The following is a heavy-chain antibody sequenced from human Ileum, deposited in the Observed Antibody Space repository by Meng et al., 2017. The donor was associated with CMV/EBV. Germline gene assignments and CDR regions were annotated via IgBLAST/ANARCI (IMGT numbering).Heavy chain of an antibody. CDR1: GFTFSSYW. Sequence: GESLKISCAASGFTFSSYWMHWVRQAPGKGLVWVSRINSDGSSTSYADSVKGRFTISRDNAKNTVYLQMNSLRAEDTAVYYCVRAGGSSGHFYELPDYWGQGTLVTVSS. CDR2: INSDGSST. D-gene: IGHD5/OR15-5a*01. J-gene: IGHJ4*02. V-gene: IGHV3-74*01. CDR3: VRAGGSSGHFYELPDY.